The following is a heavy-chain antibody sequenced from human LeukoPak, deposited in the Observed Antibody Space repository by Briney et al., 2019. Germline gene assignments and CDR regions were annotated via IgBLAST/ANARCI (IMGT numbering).Heavy chain of an antibody. V-gene: IGHV3-72*01. D-gene: IGHD6-19*01. CDR2: SRNKGNSYRT. J-gene: IGHJ4*02. CDR3: VRLLYSSGWYASD. CDR1: GFTFSDHY. Sequence: PGGSLRLSCAASGFTFSDHYMDWVRQAPGEGLEWVGRSRNKGNSYRTEYAASVKGRFTISRDDSTNSLYLQMNSLKTEDTAVYYCVRLLYSSGWYASDWGQGTLVTVSS.